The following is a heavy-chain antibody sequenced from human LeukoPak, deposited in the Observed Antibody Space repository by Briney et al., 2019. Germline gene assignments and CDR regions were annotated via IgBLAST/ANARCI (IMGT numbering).Heavy chain of an antibody. CDR1: GYTFTGYY. D-gene: IGHD2-2*02. CDR2: INPNSGGP. J-gene: IGHJ6*02. Sequence: GASVKVSFKCSGYTFTGYYMHWVRQAPGQGLEGMGWINPNSGGPKYAQKFQGRVTMTRDMSVRTAYMELSRLRSDDTAVYYCARDFSNIVVVPAAIPDTYYYYYGMDVWGQGTTVTVSS. CDR3: ARDFSNIVVVPAAIPDTYYYYYGMDV. V-gene: IGHV1-2*02.